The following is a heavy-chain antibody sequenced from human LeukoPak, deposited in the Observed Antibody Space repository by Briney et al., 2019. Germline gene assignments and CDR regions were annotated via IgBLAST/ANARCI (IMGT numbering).Heavy chain of an antibody. CDR3: VRDLGIAVAPGY. Sequence: PGGSLRLSCAASGFTFSRNWMHWVRQAPGKGLVWVSRINGDGSSTNYADSVKGRFTISRDNAKNTLHLQMNSLRAEDTAVYYCVRDLGIAVAPGYWGQGTLVTVSS. J-gene: IGHJ4*02. V-gene: IGHV3-74*01. CDR1: GFTFSRNW. CDR2: INGDGSST. D-gene: IGHD6-19*01.